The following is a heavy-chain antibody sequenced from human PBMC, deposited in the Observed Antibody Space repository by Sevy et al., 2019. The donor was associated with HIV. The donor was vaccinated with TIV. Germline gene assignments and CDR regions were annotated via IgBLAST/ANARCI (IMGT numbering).Heavy chain of an antibody. V-gene: IGHV3-23*01. D-gene: IGHD3-22*01. Sequence: GGSLRLSCAASGFTFSSYAMNWVRQAPGKGLEWVSAISGNGGSTYYVDSVKGRFTISRDNSKNTLYLQMNSLRAEDTAVYFCAKGYYYDSSGCDYWGQGTLVTVSS. J-gene: IGHJ4*02. CDR3: AKGYYYDSSGCDY. CDR2: ISGNGGST. CDR1: GFTFSSYA.